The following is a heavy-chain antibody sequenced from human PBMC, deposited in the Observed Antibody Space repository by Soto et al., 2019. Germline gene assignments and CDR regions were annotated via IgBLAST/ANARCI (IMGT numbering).Heavy chain of an antibody. CDR1: GFTG. CDR3: ANAKGDNSEFDY. D-gene: IGHD2-21*01. J-gene: IGHJ4*02. Sequence: PGGSLRLSCAASGFTGMHWVRQAPGKGLEWVAVISLDGSSTYYADSVKGRFTISRDDSRNTLYLQMNSLRAEDTAVYYCANAKGDNSEFDYWGQGTLVTAPQ. CDR2: ISLDGSST. V-gene: IGHV3-30*18.